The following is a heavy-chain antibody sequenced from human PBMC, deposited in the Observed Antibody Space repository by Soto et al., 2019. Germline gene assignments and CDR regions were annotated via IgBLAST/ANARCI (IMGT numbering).Heavy chain of an antibody. CDR1: GFSFGSSW. CDR2: IKKDGSQI. D-gene: IGHD6-13*01. J-gene: IGHJ3*02. CDR3: ARDVSPGSSSLYLDAFDI. Sequence: EVQLVESGGGLVQPGGSLRLSCVASGFSFGSSWMTWVRQAPGKGLEWVANIKKDGSQISYLDSVRGRFTISRDNAKNSLYLQMNSLRAEDTALYYCARDVSPGSSSLYLDAFDIWGQGTMVTVFS. V-gene: IGHV3-7*05.